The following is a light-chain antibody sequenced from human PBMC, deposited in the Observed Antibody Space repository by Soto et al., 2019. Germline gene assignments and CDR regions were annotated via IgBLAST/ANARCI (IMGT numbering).Light chain of an antibody. CDR1: SGSVSTTYH. V-gene: IGLV8-61*01. CDR3: SLYMGSGIWV. J-gene: IGLJ3*02. CDR2: NTD. Sequence: QTVVTQEPSFSVAPGRTVTFTCGLSSGSVSTTYHPSWYQQTPGQAPRTLIYNTDIRSSGVPDRFSGSILGNTAALTITGAQADDESHYYCSLYMGSGIWVFGGGSKLPS.